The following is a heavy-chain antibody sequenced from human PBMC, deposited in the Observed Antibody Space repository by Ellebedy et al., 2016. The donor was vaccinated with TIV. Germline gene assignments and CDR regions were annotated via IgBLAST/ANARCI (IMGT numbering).Heavy chain of an antibody. CDR3: ARVTLAGMDV. V-gene: IGHV1-18*04. Sequence: AASVKVSCKASGYTFTSFGISWVRQAPGQGLEWMGWISGYNGNTNYAHQFQDRVTMTTDTSTSTAYMERRSLRSDDTAVYYCARVTLAGMDVWGQGTTVTVSS. J-gene: IGHJ6*02. CDR2: ISGYNGNT. CDR1: GYTFTSFG.